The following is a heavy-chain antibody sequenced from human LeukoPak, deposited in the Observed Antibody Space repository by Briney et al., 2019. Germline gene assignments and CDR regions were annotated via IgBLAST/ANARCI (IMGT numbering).Heavy chain of an antibody. Sequence: GGSLRLSCAASEFTFAIYWMSWVRQSPGKGLEGVANIKQDGSEKYYADSVKGRFTISRDNAKNSLYLQMNSLRAEDSAVYYCASQLERRQGWFDPWGQGTLVTVSS. D-gene: IGHD1-1*01. J-gene: IGHJ5*02. CDR1: EFTFAIYW. V-gene: IGHV3-7*01. CDR2: IKQDGSEK. CDR3: ASQLERRQGWFDP.